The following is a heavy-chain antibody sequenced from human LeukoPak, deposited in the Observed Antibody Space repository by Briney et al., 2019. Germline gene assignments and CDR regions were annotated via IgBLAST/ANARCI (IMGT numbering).Heavy chain of an antibody. V-gene: IGHV3-11*01. Sequence: PGGSLRLSRTASGFDFRNSFMSWIRQAPGKGLEWISYISSRSTTIYYADSVKGRFTISRDNAKNTVYLQMNNLRVDDTAVFYCGKGSLAVPATPLDFWGQGTLVTVSS. J-gene: IGHJ4*02. CDR1: GFDFRNSF. CDR3: GKGSLAVPATPLDF. D-gene: IGHD2-15*01. CDR2: ISSRSTTI.